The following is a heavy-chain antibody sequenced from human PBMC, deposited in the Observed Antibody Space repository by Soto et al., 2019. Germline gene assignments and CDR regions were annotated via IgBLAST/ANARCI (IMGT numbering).Heavy chain of an antibody. Sequence: VQMVESGGGLVKPGMSLRLSCAASGFRFDEFAMHWVRQGQGKGLEWVSGISWNSGDKDYGDSVKGRFVISRDNDKNSLDLQMNSLRPEDTVVYYCVRGRGPMNRGYFFSWGRGTLVIVSP. V-gene: IGHV3-9*01. CDR2: ISWNSGDK. J-gene: IGHJ4*02. D-gene: IGHD2-21*01. CDR1: GFRFDEFA. CDR3: VRGRGPMNRGYFFS.